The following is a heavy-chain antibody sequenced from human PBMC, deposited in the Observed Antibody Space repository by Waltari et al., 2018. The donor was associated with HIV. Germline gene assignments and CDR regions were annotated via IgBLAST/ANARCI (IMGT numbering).Heavy chain of an antibody. V-gene: IGHV1-8*01. Sequence: QVQLVPSGAEVKKPGASVKVSGTDSGYTLSTYDINWARQATGQGLEWMGWMNPNSGNTGYAQKFQGRVNMTRNSSIRTAYMELSSLRSDDTAVYYCSRGLHCTATSCLLYHGMDVWGQGTAVSVSS. D-gene: IGHD2-2*01. CDR1: GYTLSTYD. J-gene: IGHJ6*02. CDR3: SRGLHCTATSCLLYHGMDV. CDR2: MNPNSGNT.